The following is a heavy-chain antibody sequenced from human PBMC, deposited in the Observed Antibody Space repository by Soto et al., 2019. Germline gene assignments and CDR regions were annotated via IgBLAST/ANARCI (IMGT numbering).Heavy chain of an antibody. J-gene: IGHJ4*02. Sequence: PGGTRRLSCAASGFAFSSYAMTWVRQSPGKGLEWVSAISGGGDSIYYADSVKGRFTISRDQSKNTLYLQMHSLRAEDTAVYFWAKERDPGGDRYYCDYWGQGTLVTVSS. CDR1: GFAFSSYA. V-gene: IGHV3-23*01. CDR3: AKERDPGGDRYYCDY. CDR2: ISGGGDSI. D-gene: IGHD6-25*01.